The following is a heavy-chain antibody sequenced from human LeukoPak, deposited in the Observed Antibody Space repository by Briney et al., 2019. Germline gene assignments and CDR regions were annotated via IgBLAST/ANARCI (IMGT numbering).Heavy chain of an antibody. J-gene: IGHJ4*02. CDR3: ARSGIAVAGSFDY. Sequence: ASVKVSCKASGGTFSSYAISWVRQAPGQGLEWMGRIIPIFDIANYAQKFQGRVTITADKSTSTAYMELSSLRSEDTAVYYCARSGIAVAGSFDYWGQGTLVTVSS. CDR1: GGTFSSYA. CDR2: IIPIFDIA. D-gene: IGHD6-19*01. V-gene: IGHV1-69*04.